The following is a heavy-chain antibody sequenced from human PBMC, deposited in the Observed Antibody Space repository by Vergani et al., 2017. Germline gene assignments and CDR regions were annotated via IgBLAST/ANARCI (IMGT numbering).Heavy chain of an antibody. V-gene: IGHV3-7*01. D-gene: IGHD3-10*01. CDR1: GFTFGSYW. CDR2: IKQDGSEK. J-gene: IGHJ4*02. Sequence: EVQLVESGGGLVQPGGSLRLSCAASGFTFGSYWMSWVRQAPGKGLEWVANIKQDGSEKYYVDSVKGRFTISRDNAKNSLYLQMNSLRAEDTAVYYCAGGLWFGEPAMSGGQGTLVTVSS. CDR3: AGGLWFGEPAMS.